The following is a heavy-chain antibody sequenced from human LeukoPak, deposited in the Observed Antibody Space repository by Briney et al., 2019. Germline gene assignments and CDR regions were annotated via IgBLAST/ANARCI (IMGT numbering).Heavy chain of an antibody. CDR1: GGSISGYY. J-gene: IGHJ4*02. CDR2: IYTSGST. D-gene: IGHD3-22*01. CDR3: ARVYDSSVYDY. Sequence: SETLSLTCTVSGGSISGYYWSWIRQPPGKGLEWIGYIYTSGSTNYNPSLKSRVTISVDTSKNQFSLKLSSVTAADTAVYYCARVYDSSVYDYWGQGTLVTVSS. V-gene: IGHV4-4*09.